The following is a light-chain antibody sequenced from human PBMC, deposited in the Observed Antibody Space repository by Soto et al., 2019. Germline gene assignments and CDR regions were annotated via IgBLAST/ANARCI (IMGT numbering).Light chain of an antibody. Sequence: EIVMTQSPATLSVSPGERATLSCRASQSVSSNVAWYQQKPGQAPRLLIYGASTRATGIPARFSGSGSGTDFTLTIISLQSEDFAVYYCQHYNNWPPWTFGQGTKVEIK. J-gene: IGKJ1*01. CDR1: QSVSSN. CDR2: GAS. V-gene: IGKV3-15*01. CDR3: QHYNNWPPWT.